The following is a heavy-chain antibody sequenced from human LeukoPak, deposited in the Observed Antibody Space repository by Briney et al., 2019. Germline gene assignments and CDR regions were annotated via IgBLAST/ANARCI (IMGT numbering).Heavy chain of an antibody. CDR3: ARDCSSTSCYTFGAFDI. CDR1: GGSVSSGSYY. V-gene: IGHV4-61*01. Sequence: PSETLSLTCTVPGGSVSSGSYYWSWIRQPPGKGLEWIGYTYYSGSTNYNPSLKSRVTISVDTSKNQFSLKLSSVTAADTAVYYCARDCSSTSCYTFGAFDIWGQGTMVTVSS. CDR2: TYYSGST. J-gene: IGHJ3*02. D-gene: IGHD2-2*02.